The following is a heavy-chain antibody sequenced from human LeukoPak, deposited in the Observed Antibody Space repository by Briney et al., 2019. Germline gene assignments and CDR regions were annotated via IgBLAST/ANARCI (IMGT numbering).Heavy chain of an antibody. J-gene: IGHJ4*02. Sequence: PGGSLRLSRAASGFTFSSYAMSWVRQAPGKGLEWVSSISDSGGTTFYADSVKGRFTISRDNAKNTLYLQMNSLRAEETAVYYCAKGGGQAFDYWGQGTLVTLSS. CDR2: ISDSGGTT. CDR3: AKGGGQAFDY. D-gene: IGHD3-16*01. V-gene: IGHV3-23*01. CDR1: GFTFSSYA.